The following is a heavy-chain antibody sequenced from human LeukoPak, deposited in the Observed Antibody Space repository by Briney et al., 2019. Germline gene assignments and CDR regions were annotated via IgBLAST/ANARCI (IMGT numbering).Heavy chain of an antibody. Sequence: GASVKVSCTASGYTFSSYDINWVRQTSGQGLEWMGWMNPNNLYTGYAQQFQGRVTMTRNTSISTAYMELSSLTSEDTAVYYCARGARTPYSYGSGSYDFWGQGTLVTVSS. J-gene: IGHJ4*02. CDR2: MNPNNLYT. CDR3: ARGARTPYSYGSGSYDF. V-gene: IGHV1-8*01. CDR1: GYTFSSYD. D-gene: IGHD3-10*01.